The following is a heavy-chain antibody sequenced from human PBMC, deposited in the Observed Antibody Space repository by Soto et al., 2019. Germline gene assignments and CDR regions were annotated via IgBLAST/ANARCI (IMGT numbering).Heavy chain of an antibody. J-gene: IGHJ4*02. V-gene: IGHV4-31*03. CDR1: GGSISSGGYY. Sequence: SETLSRTCTVSGGSISSGGYYWSWIRQHPGKGLEWIGYIYYSGSTYYNPSLKSRVTISVDTSKNQFSLKLSSVTAADTAVYYCARCYSSGFHFDYWGQGTLVTVSS. D-gene: IGHD3-22*01. CDR2: IYYSGST. CDR3: ARCYSSGFHFDY.